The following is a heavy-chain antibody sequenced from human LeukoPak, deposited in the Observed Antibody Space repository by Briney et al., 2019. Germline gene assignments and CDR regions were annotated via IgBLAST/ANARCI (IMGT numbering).Heavy chain of an antibody. CDR3: ARGVYYYDSSGSYGAFDI. CDR1: GGSISSGSYY. Sequence: SETLSLTCTVSGGSISSGSYYWSWIRQPAGKGLEWIGRIYTSGSTNYNPSLKSRVTISVDTSKNQFSLKLSSVTAADTAVYYCARGVYYYDSSGSYGAFDIWGQGTMVTVSS. J-gene: IGHJ3*02. CDR2: IYTSGST. D-gene: IGHD3-22*01. V-gene: IGHV4-61*02.